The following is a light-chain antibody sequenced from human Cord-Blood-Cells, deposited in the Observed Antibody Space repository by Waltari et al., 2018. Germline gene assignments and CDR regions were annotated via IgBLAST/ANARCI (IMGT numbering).Light chain of an antibody. J-gene: IGLJ1*01. V-gene: IGLV2-14*01. Sequence: QSALTQPASVSGSPGQSITISCTGTSSDVGGYNYVSWYQQHPGKAPKLMIYEVSKRPSGVSNRFSGSKSGNTASLTISGLQAEDEADYYCSSYTSSSTYVFGTRTKVTAL. CDR2: EVS. CDR1: SSDVGGYNY. CDR3: SSYTSSSTYV.